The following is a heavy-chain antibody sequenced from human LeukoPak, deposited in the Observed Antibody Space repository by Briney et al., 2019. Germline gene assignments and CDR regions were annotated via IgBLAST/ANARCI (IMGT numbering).Heavy chain of an antibody. CDR3: ARGEGYYGSGSFIDY. J-gene: IGHJ4*02. V-gene: IGHV1-2*04. CDR2: INPNSGGT. D-gene: IGHD3-10*01. CDR1: GGTFSSYA. Sequence: ASVKVSCKASGGTFSSYAISWVRQAPGQGLEWMGWINPNSGGTNYAQKFQGWVTMTRDTSISTAYMELSRLRSDDTAVYYCARGEGYYGSGSFIDYWGQGTLVTVSS.